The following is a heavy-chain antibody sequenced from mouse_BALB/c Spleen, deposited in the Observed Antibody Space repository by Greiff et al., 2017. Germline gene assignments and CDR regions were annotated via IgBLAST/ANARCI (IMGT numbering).Heavy chain of an antibody. CDR2: IDPFNGGT. CDR1: GYSFTSYY. Sequence: EVQLQQSGPELMKPGASVKISCKASGYSFTSYYMHWVKQSHGKSLEWIGYIDPFNGGTSYNQKFKGKATLTVDKSSSTAYMHLSSLTSEDSAVYYCARRGTVVSYWYFDVWGAGTTVTVSS. CDR3: ARRGTVVSYWYFDV. J-gene: IGHJ1*01. V-gene: IGHV1S135*01. D-gene: IGHD1-1*01.